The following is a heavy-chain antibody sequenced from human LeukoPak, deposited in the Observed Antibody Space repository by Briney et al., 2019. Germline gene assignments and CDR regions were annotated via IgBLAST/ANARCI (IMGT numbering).Heavy chain of an antibody. CDR1: GFTFSSYE. CDR3: ARAKQWLVQFDY. D-gene: IGHD6-19*01. J-gene: IGHJ4*02. Sequence: GGSLRLSCAASGFTFSSYEMTWVRQAPGKGLEWVSYISSSGSTTHYADSVKGRFTFSRDNAKNSLYLQMNSLSAEDTAVYYCARAKQWLVQFDYWGQGTLVTVSS. V-gene: IGHV3-48*03. CDR2: ISSSGSTT.